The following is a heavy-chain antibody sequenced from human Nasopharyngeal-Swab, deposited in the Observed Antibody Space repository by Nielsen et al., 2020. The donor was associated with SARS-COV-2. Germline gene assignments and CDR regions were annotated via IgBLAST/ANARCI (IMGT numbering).Heavy chain of an antibody. CDR2: ISSSSSYI. V-gene: IGHV3-21*01. D-gene: IGHD5-12*01. J-gene: IGHJ4*02. Sequence: GESLKISCAASGFTFSSYSMNWVRQAPGKGLEWVSSISSSSSYIYYADSVKGRFTISRDNAKNSLYLQMNSLRAEDTAVYYCARDHSGSHFDYWGQGTLVTVSS. CDR3: ARDHSGSHFDY. CDR1: GFTFSSYS.